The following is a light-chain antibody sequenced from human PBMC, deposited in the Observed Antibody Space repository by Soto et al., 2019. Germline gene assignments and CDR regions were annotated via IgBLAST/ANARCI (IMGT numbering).Light chain of an antibody. CDR2: DVS. Sequence: QSVLTQPASVSRSPGRSVAISCTGTSSDVGAYNYVSWYQQLPGKAPKLLIYDVSHRPSWVSDRFSGSKSGNTASLTISGLQAEDEGDYYCNSYTSSRPLYVFGTGTKVTVL. J-gene: IGLJ1*01. V-gene: IGLV2-14*01. CDR1: SSDVGAYNY. CDR3: NSYTSSRPLYV.